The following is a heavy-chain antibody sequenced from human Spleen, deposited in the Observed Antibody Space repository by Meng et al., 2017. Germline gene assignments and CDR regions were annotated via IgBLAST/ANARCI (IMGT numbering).Heavy chain of an antibody. CDR1: GGTFSSYA. Sequence: SVKVSCKASGGTFSSYAISWVRQAPGQGLEWMGGIIPIFGTANYAQKFQGRVTITADESTSTAYMELSSLRSEDTAMYYCARTDYGGNSYFDYWGQGTPVTVSS. V-gene: IGHV1-69*13. CDR2: IIPIFGTA. CDR3: ARTDYGGNSYFDY. D-gene: IGHD4-23*01. J-gene: IGHJ4*02.